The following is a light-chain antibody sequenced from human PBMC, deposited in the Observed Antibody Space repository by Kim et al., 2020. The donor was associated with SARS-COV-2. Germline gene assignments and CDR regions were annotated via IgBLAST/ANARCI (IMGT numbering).Light chain of an antibody. J-gene: IGLJ2*01. Sequence: ALGQTVRITCQGDSLRRYYASWYQQKPGQAPVLVIYGKSNRPSGIPDRFSGSSSGNTASLTITGAQAEDEADYYCNSRDSSGNHQVFGGGTQLTVL. V-gene: IGLV3-19*01. CDR2: GKS. CDR1: SLRRYY. CDR3: NSRDSSGNHQV.